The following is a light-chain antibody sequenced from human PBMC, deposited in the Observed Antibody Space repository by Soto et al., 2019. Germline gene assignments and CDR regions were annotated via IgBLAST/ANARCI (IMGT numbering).Light chain of an antibody. CDR2: EVS. J-gene: IGLJ2*01. CDR1: SSDVGGYNF. V-gene: IGLV2-14*01. CDR3: CSYAGSYTFVV. Sequence: QSALTQPASVSGSPGQSITISCTGTSSDVGGYNFVSWYQQHPGKAPKLMIYEVSNRPSGVSNRFSGSKSGNTASLTISGLQAEDEAAYYCCSYAGSYTFVVFGGGTKLTVL.